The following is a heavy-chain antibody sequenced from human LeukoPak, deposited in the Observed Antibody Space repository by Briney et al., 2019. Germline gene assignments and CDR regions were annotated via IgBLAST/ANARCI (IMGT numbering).Heavy chain of an antibody. J-gene: IGHJ4*02. CDR1: GFTFDDYG. V-gene: IGHV3-20*04. CDR2: INWNGGST. Sequence: GRSLTLSCAASGFTFDDYGMSWVRHAPGTVLEWVSGINWNGGSTGYADSVKGRFTISRDNAKNSLYLQMNSLRAEDTALYYCARGSGSLDYWGQGTLVTVSS. CDR3: ARGSGSLDY. D-gene: IGHD1-26*01.